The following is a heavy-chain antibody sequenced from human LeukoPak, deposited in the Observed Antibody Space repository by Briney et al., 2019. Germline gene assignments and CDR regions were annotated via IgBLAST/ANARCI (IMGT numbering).Heavy chain of an antibody. CDR1: GGSISSYY. Sequence: PSQTLSLTCTVSGGSISSYYWSWIRQPPGKGLEWIGFISYSGSTNYNPSLKNRVSISVDTSKNQFSLKLSSVTAADTAMYYCARKGSSWYNWFDPWGQGTLVTVSS. V-gene: IGHV4-59*01. CDR3: ARKGSSWYNWFDP. D-gene: IGHD6-13*01. J-gene: IGHJ5*02. CDR2: ISYSGST.